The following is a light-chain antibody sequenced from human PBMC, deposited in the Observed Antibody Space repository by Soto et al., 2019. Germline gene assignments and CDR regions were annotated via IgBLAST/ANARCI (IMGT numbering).Light chain of an antibody. CDR2: AAS. V-gene: IGKV1-27*01. Sequence: DIQLTQSPSSLSASVGDRVTITCRASQGINNTLACYQQKSGRVPSLLIFAASTLQSGVPARFSGSGFGTLFTLTISGLQAEDVATYDYQKYKGAPRTFGQGKKV. CDR3: QKYKGAPRT. CDR1: QGINNT. J-gene: IGKJ1*01.